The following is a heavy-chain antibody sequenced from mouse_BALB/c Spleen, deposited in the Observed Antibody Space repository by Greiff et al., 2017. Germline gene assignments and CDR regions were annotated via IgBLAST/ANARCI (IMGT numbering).Heavy chain of an antibody. CDR2: ISSGGSYT. D-gene: IGHD1-2*01. V-gene: IGHV5-6*01. CDR3: ARHAITTATPFDY. J-gene: IGHJ2*01. CDR1: GFTFSSYG. Sequence: EVQVVESGGDLVKPGGSLKLSCAASGFTFSSYGMSWVRQTPDKRLEWVATISSGGSYTYYPDSVKGRFTISRDNAKNTLYLQMSSLKSEDTAMYYCARHAITTATPFDYWGQGTTLTVSS.